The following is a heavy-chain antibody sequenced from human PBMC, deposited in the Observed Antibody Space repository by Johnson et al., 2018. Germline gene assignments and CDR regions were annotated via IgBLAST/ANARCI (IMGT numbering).Heavy chain of an antibody. CDR1: GFTFSSSS. V-gene: IGHV3-21*01. CDR2: ISSSSRPI. CDR3: ARGHDYDYGMDG. Sequence: VQLVESGGGLVKPGGSLRLSCAAYGFTFSSSSMNWVRQAPGKGLEWVSSISSSSRPIYYADCVQGRFTISRDNAKQSLYLQVNSLRDEDTAVYYCARGHDYDYGMDGWVQGHTLPVS. J-gene: IGHJ6*02.